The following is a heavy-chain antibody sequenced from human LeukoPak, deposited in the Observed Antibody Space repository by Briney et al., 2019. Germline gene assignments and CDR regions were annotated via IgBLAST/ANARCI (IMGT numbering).Heavy chain of an antibody. CDR3: AKDFGILTGFYYFDY. Sequence: GGSLRLSCAASGFTFSSYAMSWVRQTPGKGREWVSAISGSDTGTYYADSVKGRFTISRDNSKNTLYLQMNSLRAEDTAVYYCAKDFGILTGFYYFDYWGQGTLVTVSS. CDR2: ISGSDTGT. V-gene: IGHV3-23*01. CDR1: GFTFSSYA. D-gene: IGHD3-9*01. J-gene: IGHJ4*02.